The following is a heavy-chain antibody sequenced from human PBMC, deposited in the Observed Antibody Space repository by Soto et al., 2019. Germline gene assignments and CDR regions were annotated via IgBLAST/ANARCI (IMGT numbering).Heavy chain of an antibody. CDR1: GGSISSYY. Sequence: SETLSLTCTVSGGSISSYYWSWIRQPPGKGLEWIGYIYYSGSTNYNPSLKSRVTISVDTSKNQFSLKLSSVTAADTAVYYCAMLKRGRDSGYDGRGVFDYWGQGTLVTVSS. J-gene: IGHJ4*02. D-gene: IGHD5-12*01. V-gene: IGHV4-59*08. CDR3: AMLKRGRDSGYDGRGVFDY. CDR2: IYYSGST.